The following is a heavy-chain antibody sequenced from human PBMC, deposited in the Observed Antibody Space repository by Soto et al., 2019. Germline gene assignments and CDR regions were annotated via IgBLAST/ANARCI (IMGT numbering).Heavy chain of an antibody. J-gene: IGHJ6*02. CDR1: GFTFSSYA. CDR2: ISYDGSNK. Sequence: PGESLKISCAASGFTFSSYAMHWVRQAPGKGLEWVAVISYDGSNKYYADSVKGRFTISRDNSKNTLYLQMNSLRAEDTAVYYCARDLGYCTNGVCYVYGMDVWGQGTTVTVSS. D-gene: IGHD2-8*01. CDR3: ARDLGYCTNGVCYVYGMDV. V-gene: IGHV3-30-3*01.